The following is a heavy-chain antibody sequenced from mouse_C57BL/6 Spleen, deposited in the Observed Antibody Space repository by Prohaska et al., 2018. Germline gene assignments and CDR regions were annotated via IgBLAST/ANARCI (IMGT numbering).Heavy chain of an antibody. Sequence: QVQLQQPGVELVRPGSSVKLSCKASGYTFTSYWMQWVKQRPGQGLEWIGEIDPSDSYTNYNQKFKGKATLTVDTSSSTAYMQLSSLTSEDSAVYYCARMVIITTVVGTNYWGQGTSVTVSS. D-gene: IGHD1-1*01. CDR3: ARMVIITTVVGTNY. J-gene: IGHJ4*01. CDR2: IDPSDSYT. V-gene: IGHV1-50*01. CDR1: GYTFTSYW.